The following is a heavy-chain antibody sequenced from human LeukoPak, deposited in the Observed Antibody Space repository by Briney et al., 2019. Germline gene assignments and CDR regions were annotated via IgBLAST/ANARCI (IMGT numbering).Heavy chain of an antibody. Sequence: GGSLRLSCAASGFTFSSYAMSWVRQAPGKGLEWVSAISGSPGSTYYADSVKGRFTISRDNSKNTLYLQMNSLRAEDTAVYYCARDVYGGNPIDYWGQGTLVTVSS. CDR2: ISGSPGST. CDR3: ARDVYGGNPIDY. CDR1: GFTFSSYA. D-gene: IGHD4-23*01. V-gene: IGHV3-23*01. J-gene: IGHJ4*02.